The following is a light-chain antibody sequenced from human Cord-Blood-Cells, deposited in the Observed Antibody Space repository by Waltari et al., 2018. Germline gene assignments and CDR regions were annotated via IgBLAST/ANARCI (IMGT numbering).Light chain of an antibody. J-gene: IGKJ5*01. CDR1: QSVLYSSNNKNY. Sequence: DIVMTQSPDSLAVSLGERATINCKSSQSVLYSSNNKNYLAWYQQKPGQPPELLIYWASTRESGVPDRFSGSGSRTDFSLTISSLQAEDVAVYYCQQYYSTPITFGQGTRLEIK. V-gene: IGKV4-1*01. CDR2: WAS. CDR3: QQYYSTPIT.